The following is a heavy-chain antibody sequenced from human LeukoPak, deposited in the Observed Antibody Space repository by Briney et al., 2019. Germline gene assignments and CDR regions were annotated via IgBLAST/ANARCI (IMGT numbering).Heavy chain of an antibody. V-gene: IGHV3-21*01. CDR2: ISSSSSYI. Sequence: GGSLRLSCAASGFTFSTYSMNWVRQAPGKGLEWVSSISSSSSYIYYAGSVRGRFTISRDNAKNSLYLRMNSLRAEDTAVYYCARAQIGVSNVPLDYWGQGTLVTVSS. CDR3: ARAQIGVSNVPLDY. CDR1: GFTFSTYS. J-gene: IGHJ4*02. D-gene: IGHD4-11*01.